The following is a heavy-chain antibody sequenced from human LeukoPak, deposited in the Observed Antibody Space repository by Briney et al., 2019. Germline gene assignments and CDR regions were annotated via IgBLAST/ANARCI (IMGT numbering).Heavy chain of an antibody. CDR3: ARGGFLEWLLSQGFDP. CDR2: INPNSGGT. V-gene: IGHV1-2*02. Sequence: ASVKVSCKASGYTFTGYYMHWVRQAPGQRLEWMGWINPNSGGTNYAQKFQGRVTMTRDTSISTAYMELSRLRSDDTAVYYCARGGFLEWLLSQGFDPWGQGTLVTVSS. CDR1: GYTFTGYY. D-gene: IGHD3-3*01. J-gene: IGHJ5*02.